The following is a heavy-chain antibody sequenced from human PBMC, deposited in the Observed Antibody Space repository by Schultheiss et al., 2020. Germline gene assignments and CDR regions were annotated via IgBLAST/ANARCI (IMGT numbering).Heavy chain of an antibody. CDR1: GFTFSSYA. CDR3: ARDSAKSYSSSWHHYYYYGMDV. V-gene: IGHV3-23*01. D-gene: IGHD6-13*01. Sequence: GASLKISCAASGFTFSSYAMSWVRQAPGKGLEWVSGINWNCGSTYYADSVKGRFTISRDNSKNTLYLQMNSLRAEDTAVYYCARDSAKSYSSSWHHYYYYGMDVWGQGTTVTVSS. CDR2: INWNCGST. J-gene: IGHJ6*02.